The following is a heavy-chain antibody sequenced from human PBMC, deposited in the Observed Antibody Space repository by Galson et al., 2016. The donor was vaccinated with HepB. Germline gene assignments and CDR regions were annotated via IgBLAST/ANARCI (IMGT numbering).Heavy chain of an antibody. Sequence: VSCKASGYTFTSYGISWVRQAPGQGLEWMGWISAYNGNTNYAQKLQGRVTMTTDTSTNTAYMELRSLRSDDTAVYYCARGPLLFGELAIDYWGQGTLVAVSS. D-gene: IGHD3-10*01. CDR3: ARGPLLFGELAIDY. V-gene: IGHV1-18*01. J-gene: IGHJ4*02. CDR1: GYTFTSYG. CDR2: ISAYNGNT.